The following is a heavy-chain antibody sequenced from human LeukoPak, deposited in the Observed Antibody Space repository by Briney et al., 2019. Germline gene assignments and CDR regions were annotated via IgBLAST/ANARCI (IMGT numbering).Heavy chain of an antibody. V-gene: IGHV3-9*01. Sequence: GGSLRLSCAPSGFMFNVYALHWVRHAPGKGLEWVSSISWNSGNMYYVDSVKGLFTISRDNAKNSLSLQMNSLKPEDTALYYCAKGPGLGAGKRYLDLWGRGTLVIVSS. CDR3: AKGPGLGAGKRYLDL. CDR1: GFMFNVYA. D-gene: IGHD6-13*01. CDR2: ISWNSGNM. J-gene: IGHJ2*01.